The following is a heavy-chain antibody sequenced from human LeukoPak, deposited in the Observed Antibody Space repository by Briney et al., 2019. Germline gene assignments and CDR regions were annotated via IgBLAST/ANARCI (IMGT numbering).Heavy chain of an antibody. CDR2: ISAYNGNT. D-gene: IGHD2/OR15-2a*01. V-gene: IGHV1-18*01. CDR1: GYTFTSYG. Sequence: ASVKVSCKASGYTFTSYGISWVRQAPGQGLEWMGWISAYNGNTNYAQKLQGRVTMTTDTSTSTAYMELRSLRSDGTAVYYCARYYLFYGYNWFDPWGQGTLVTVSS. CDR3: ARYYLFYGYNWFDP. J-gene: IGHJ5*02.